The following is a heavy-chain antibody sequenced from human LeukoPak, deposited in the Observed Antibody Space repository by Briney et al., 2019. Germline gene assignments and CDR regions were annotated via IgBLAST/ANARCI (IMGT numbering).Heavy chain of an antibody. CDR1: GGTFSSYA. V-gene: IGHV1-69*04. D-gene: IGHD3-22*01. CDR3: ARDGDYDSSGYYPQYFQH. CDR2: IIPILGIA. J-gene: IGHJ1*01. Sequence: GASVKVSCKASGGTFSSYAISWVRQAPGQGLEWMGRIIPILGIANYAQKFQGRVTITADKSTSTAYMELSSLRSEDTAVYYCARDGDYDSSGYYPQYFQHWGQGTLATVSS.